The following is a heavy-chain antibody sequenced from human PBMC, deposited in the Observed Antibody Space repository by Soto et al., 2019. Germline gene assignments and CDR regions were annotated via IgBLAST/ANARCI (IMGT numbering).Heavy chain of an antibody. CDR1: GFTFSTHT. D-gene: IGHD5-12*01. J-gene: IGHJ3*02. CDR3: ARDLVDIVAHDAFDI. Sequence: GGSLRLSCAASGFTFSTHTMHWVRQAPGEGQGLRRGLEWVSSISSSSSYIYYADSVKGRFTISRDNAKNSLYLQMNSLRAEDTAVYYCARDLVDIVAHDAFDIWGQGTMVTVSS. CDR2: ISSSSSYI. V-gene: IGHV3-21*01.